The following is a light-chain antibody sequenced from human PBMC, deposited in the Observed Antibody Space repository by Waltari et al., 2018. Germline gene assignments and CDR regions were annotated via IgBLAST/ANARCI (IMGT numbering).Light chain of an antibody. CDR1: QMVTCSA. CDR2: GTS. J-gene: IGKJ4*01. Sequence: CMTGQMVTCSALTLYQKKVGQEPRLLIYGTSRRATGIPDRFSGSGSGTEFTLTISRLEPEDFAVYYCQQYDGEVVTFGGGTKVEI. V-gene: IGKV3-20*01. CDR3: QQYDGEVVT.